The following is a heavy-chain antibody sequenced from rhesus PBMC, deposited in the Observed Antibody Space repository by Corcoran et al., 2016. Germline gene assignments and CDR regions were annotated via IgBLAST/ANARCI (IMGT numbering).Heavy chain of an antibody. CDR3: ARIDSGYYRYNRFDV. D-gene: IGHD3-28*01. CDR2: IGGSSGST. CDR1: VGSIRGYY. Sequence: QVQLQESGPGLVKPSETLSLTCAVSVGSIRGYYWNWIRHPPGKGLAWVGYIGGSSGSTYYNPSLKSRVTISTDTSKNRFSLRLSSVTAADTAVYYCARIDSGYYRYNRFDVWGAGVLVTVSS. V-gene: IGHV4-165*02. J-gene: IGHJ5-1*01.